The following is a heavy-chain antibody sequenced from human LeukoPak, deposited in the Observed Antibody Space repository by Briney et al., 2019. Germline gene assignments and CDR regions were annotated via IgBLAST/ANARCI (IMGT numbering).Heavy chain of an antibody. V-gene: IGHV1-46*01. CDR3: AREEARDGSTGYYFDY. J-gene: IGHJ4*02. CDR2: INPRYGST. D-gene: IGHD5-24*01. CDR1: GYTFSNYH. Sequence: GASVKVSCKASGYTFSNYHIHWVRQAPGQGIEWMGIINPRYGSTTYAQNFQGRVTMTRDVSTSTVYMELSSLRSEDTAVYYCAREEARDGSTGYYFDYWGQGTLLTVSS.